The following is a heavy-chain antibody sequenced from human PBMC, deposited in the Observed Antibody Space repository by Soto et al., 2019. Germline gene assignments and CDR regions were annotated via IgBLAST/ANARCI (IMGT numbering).Heavy chain of an antibody. CDR1: GFRFDDYG. V-gene: IGHV3-9*01. CDR3: VKDALTTVAYYFDY. D-gene: IGHD4-17*01. Sequence: HPGGSLRLSCEVSGFRFDDYGMHWVRQAPGKGLEWIAGISRDSRSISYGVSMKGRFTISRDNAKNSLYLQLNSLRADDTAFYYCVKDALTTVAYYFDYWGQGALVTVSS. CDR2: ISRDSRSI. J-gene: IGHJ4*02.